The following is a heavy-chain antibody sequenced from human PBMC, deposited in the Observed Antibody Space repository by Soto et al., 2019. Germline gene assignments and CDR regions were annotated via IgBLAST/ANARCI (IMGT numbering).Heavy chain of an antibody. CDR3: ARRRETIAVAGTGGDFDY. CDR2: IYYRGST. Sequence: SETLSLTCTVSGGSISSSSYYWGWIRQPPGKGLEWIGSIYYRGSTYYNPSLKSRVTISVDTSKNQFSLKLSSVTAADTAVYYCARRRETIAVAGTGGDFDYWGQGTLVTVAS. J-gene: IGHJ4*02. CDR1: GGSISSSSYY. D-gene: IGHD6-19*01. V-gene: IGHV4-39*01.